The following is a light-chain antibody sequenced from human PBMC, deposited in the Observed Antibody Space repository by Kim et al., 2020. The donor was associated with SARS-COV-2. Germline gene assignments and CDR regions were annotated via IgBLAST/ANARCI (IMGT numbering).Light chain of an antibody. Sequence: PGQTARITCSGDALQKQYAYWYQQKPGQAPVLVIYKDSERPSGIPERFSGSSSGTTVTLTISGVQAEDEADYYCQSADSSGTYVVFGGGTQLTVL. CDR1: ALQKQY. V-gene: IGLV3-25*03. J-gene: IGLJ2*01. CDR3: QSADSSGTYVV. CDR2: KDS.